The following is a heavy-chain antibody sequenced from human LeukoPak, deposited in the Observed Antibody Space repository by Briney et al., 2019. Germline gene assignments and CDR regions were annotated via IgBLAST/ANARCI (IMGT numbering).Heavy chain of an antibody. CDR1: GYTFTAYY. D-gene: IGHD1/OR15-1a*01. J-gene: IGHJ4*02. V-gene: IGHV1-2*02. CDR2: INTNSGVT. Sequence: ASVKVSCKASGYTFTAYYMHWVRQAPGQGLEWMGWINTNSGVTRYAQKFQARVTMTGDTSINTAYIELSRLRSDDTAVYYCARDGPSNNYFDCWGQGTLVTVSS. CDR3: ARDGPSNNYFDC.